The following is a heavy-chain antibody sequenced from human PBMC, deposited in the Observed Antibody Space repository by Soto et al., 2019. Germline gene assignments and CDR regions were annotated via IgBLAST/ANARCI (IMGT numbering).Heavy chain of an antibody. V-gene: IGHV1-18*01. J-gene: IGHJ6*02. CDR2: ISAYNGNT. Sequence: QVQLVQSGAEVKKPGASVKVSCKASGYTFTSYGISWVRQAPGQGLEWMGWISAYNGNTNYAQKLQGRVTMTTDTSTSTAYMELRSLRSDDTSVYYCARDPPYYDFWSGYFSSGYYYGMDVWGQGTTVTVSS. CDR3: ARDPPYYDFWSGYFSSGYYYGMDV. D-gene: IGHD3-3*01. CDR1: GYTFTSYG.